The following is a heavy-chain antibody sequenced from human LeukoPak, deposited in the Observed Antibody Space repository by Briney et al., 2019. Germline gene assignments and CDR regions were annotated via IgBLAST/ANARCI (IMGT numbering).Heavy chain of an antibody. J-gene: IGHJ2*01. D-gene: IGHD2-21*01. CDR3: ANSKRDNWYFDL. CDR2: ISGDGGST. Sequence: GESLKISCAASGFTFDDYAMHWVRQAPGKGLEWVSLISGDGGSTYYADSVKGRFTISRDNSKNSLYLQMNSLRTEDTALYYCANSKRDNWYFDLWGRGTLVTVSS. V-gene: IGHV3-43*02. CDR1: GFTFDDYA.